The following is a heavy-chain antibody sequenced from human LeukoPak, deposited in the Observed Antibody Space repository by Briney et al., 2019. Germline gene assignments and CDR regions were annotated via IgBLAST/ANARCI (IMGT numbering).Heavy chain of an antibody. V-gene: IGHV3-21*01. CDR1: GFTFGSYS. J-gene: IGHJ5*02. Sequence: GGSLRLSCAASGFTFGSYSMSWVRQAPGKGLEWVSVISAGGITTYYADSVKGRFTISRDNAKNSLYLQMNSLRAEDTAVYYCARDPSSGWYLKGWFDPWGQGTLVTVSS. CDR2: ISAGGITT. D-gene: IGHD6-19*01. CDR3: ARDPSSGWYLKGWFDP.